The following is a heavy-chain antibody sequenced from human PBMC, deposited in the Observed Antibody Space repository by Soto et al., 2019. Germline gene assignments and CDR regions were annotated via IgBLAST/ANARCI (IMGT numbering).Heavy chain of an antibody. V-gene: IGHV1-18*04. CDR3: ARAGYCSSTSCYTEHFRYYYYGMDV. CDR2: ISAYNGNT. CDR1: GYTFTSYG. J-gene: IGHJ6*02. D-gene: IGHD2-2*02. Sequence: ASVKVSCKASGYTFTSYGISWVRQAPGQGLEWMGWISAYNGNTNYAQKLQGRVTMTTDTSTSTAYMELRSLRSDDTAVYYCARAGYCSSTSCYTEHFRYYYYGMDVWGQGTTVTVSS.